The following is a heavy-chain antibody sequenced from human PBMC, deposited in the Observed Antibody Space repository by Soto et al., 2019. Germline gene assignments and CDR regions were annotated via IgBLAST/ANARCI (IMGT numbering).Heavy chain of an antibody. CDR1: GFSFSDYY. Sequence: GGSLRPSCAASGFSFSDYYMNWIRQAPGKGLEWVSQISSTGSTIYYADSVKGRFTISRDNAKKSLYLQMNSLRAEDTAVYYCAKEDYGDSVLDFWGQGTLVTVSS. CDR2: ISSTGSTI. V-gene: IGHV3-11*01. J-gene: IGHJ4*02. D-gene: IGHD4-17*01. CDR3: AKEDYGDSVLDF.